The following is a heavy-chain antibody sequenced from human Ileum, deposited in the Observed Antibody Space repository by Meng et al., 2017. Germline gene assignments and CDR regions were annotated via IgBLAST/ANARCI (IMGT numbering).Heavy chain of an antibody. J-gene: IGHJ4*02. D-gene: IGHD2-15*01. V-gene: IGHV4-34*01. Sequence: QVHINRWGAGILKPSETLSRACAVYGGAFSDYYWSRIRQAPGKGLEVIGEIKHSGVTKYNPSLKSRVSISVNSSKNQLSLKVTSVTAADTAVYYCALLLVVDSSTLDDYWGQGTLVTVSS. CDR1: GGAFSDYY. CDR3: ALLLVVDSSTLDDY. CDR2: IKHSGVT.